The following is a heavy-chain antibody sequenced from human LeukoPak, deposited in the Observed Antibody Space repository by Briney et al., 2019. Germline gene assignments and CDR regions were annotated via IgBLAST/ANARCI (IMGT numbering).Heavy chain of an antibody. Sequence: GASVKVSCKVSGYTLTELSMHWVRQAPGKGLEWMGGFDPEDGETIYAQKFQGRVTMTEDTSTDTAYMELSSLRSEDTAVYYCATAPPGDYDSSGYFDYWGQGTLVTVSS. CDR3: ATAPPGDYDSSGYFDY. D-gene: IGHD3-22*01. CDR2: FDPEDGET. CDR1: GYTLTELS. J-gene: IGHJ4*02. V-gene: IGHV1-24*01.